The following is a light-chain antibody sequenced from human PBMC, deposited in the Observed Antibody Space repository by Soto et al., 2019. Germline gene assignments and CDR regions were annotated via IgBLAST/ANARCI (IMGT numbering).Light chain of an antibody. CDR1: QGLKF. CDR2: EAT. V-gene: IGKV1-5*01. J-gene: IGKJ5*01. CDR3: QQYNSYQIA. Sequence: DIQMTQSPSSVSASVGDTVTITCRASQGLKFLAWYQQKPGKAPRLLIYEATNLQSGVPPRFSGSGSGTEFTLTISSLQPDDFATYYCQQYNSYQIAFGQGTRLEI.